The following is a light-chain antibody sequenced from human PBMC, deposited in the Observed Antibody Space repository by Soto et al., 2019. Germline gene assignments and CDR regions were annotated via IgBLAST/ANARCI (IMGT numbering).Light chain of an antibody. Sequence: DIQMTQSPSTLSASVGDRVTITCRASQRISYCLAWYQQKPGEAPKLLIYDASSLESGVPSRFSGSGYGTEFTLTISRLQPDDFATYYCQQYYSFRLTFGGGTQVEIK. CDR3: QQYYSFRLT. CDR1: QRISYC. J-gene: IGKJ4*01. V-gene: IGKV1-5*01. CDR2: DAS.